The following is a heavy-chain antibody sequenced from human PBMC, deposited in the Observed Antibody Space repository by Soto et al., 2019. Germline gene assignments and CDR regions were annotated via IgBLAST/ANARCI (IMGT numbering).Heavy chain of an antibody. CDR2: IIPIFGTA. J-gene: IGHJ4*02. V-gene: IGHV1-69*13. D-gene: IGHD2-8*01. CDR1: GGTFSSYA. CDR3: AREYCANAVCYLPDY. Sequence: SVKVSCKASGGTFSSYAISWVRQAPGQGLEWMGGIIPIFGTANYAQKFQGRVTITADESTSTAYMELSSLRSDDTAVYYCAREYCANAVCYLPDYRGQGTSVTVSS.